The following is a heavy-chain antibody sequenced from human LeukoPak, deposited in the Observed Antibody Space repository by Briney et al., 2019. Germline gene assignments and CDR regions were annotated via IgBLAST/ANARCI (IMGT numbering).Heavy chain of an antibody. J-gene: IGHJ5*02. CDR2: IRSKANSYAT. CDR1: GFTFSGSA. V-gene: IGHV3-73*01. D-gene: IGHD3-3*01. Sequence: PGGSLRLSCAASGFTFSGSAMHWVRQASGKGLEWVGRIRSKANSYATAYAASVKGRFTISRDDSKNTAYQQMNSLRAEDTAVYYCARDWKYYDFWSGYHNWFDPWGQGTLVTVSS. CDR3: ARDWKYYDFWSGYHNWFDP.